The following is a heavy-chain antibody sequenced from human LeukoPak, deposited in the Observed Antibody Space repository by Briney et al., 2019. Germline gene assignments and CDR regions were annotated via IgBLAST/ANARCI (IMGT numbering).Heavy chain of an antibody. D-gene: IGHD6-13*01. Sequence: SETLSLTCTVSGGSISSYYWSWIRQPPGKGLEWIGYIYYSGSTNYNPSLKSRVTISVDTSKNQFSLKLSSVTAADTAVYYCARGSWQLGTRNFDYWGQGTLVTVSS. V-gene: IGHV4-59*12. CDR2: IYYSGST. CDR1: GGSISSYY. J-gene: IGHJ4*02. CDR3: ARGSWQLGTRNFDY.